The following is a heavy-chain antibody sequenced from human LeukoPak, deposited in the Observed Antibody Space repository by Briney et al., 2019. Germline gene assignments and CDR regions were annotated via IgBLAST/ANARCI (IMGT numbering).Heavy chain of an antibody. D-gene: IGHD6-13*01. CDR3: VRWDFDLRAAGSFDP. CDR1: GGSFSGYS. Sequence: PSGTLSLTCAVYGGSFSGYSWTWIRQSPGKGLEWIGEIYHGGVTNYNPYLKSRVTISVDTSNIQFSLKLTSVTAADTAVYYCVRWDFDLRAAGSFDPWGQGTLVTVSS. CDR2: IYHGGVT. J-gene: IGHJ5*02. V-gene: IGHV4-34*01.